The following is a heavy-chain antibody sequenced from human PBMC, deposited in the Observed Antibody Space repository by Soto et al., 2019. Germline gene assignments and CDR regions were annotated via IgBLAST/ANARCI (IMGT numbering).Heavy chain of an antibody. CDR2: FDPEDGET. CDR1: GGTFNTYT. CDR3: ATRDSGSYSVLQH. V-gene: IGHV1-24*01. D-gene: IGHD1-26*01. Sequence: GASVKVSCKASGGTFNTYTLIWVRQAPGKGLEWMGGFDPEDGETIYAQKFQGRVTMTEDTSTDTAYMELSSLRSEDTAVYYCATRDSGSYSVLQHWGQGTLVTVSS. J-gene: IGHJ1*01.